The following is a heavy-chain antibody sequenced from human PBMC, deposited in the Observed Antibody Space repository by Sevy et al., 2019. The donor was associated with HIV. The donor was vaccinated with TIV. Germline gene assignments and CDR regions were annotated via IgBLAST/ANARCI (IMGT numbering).Heavy chain of an antibody. J-gene: IGHJ6*03. CDR3: AKYGRTAFRYYYYYYMDV. CDR1: GFTFSSYA. V-gene: IGHV3-23*01. Sequence: GGSLRLSCAASGFTFSSYAMSWVRQAPGKGLEWVSAISGSGGSTYYEGSVKGRFTISRDNSKNTLYLQMNSLRAEDTAVYYCAKYGRTAFRYYYYYYMDVWGKGTTVTVSS. CDR2: ISGSGGST. D-gene: IGHD3-10*01.